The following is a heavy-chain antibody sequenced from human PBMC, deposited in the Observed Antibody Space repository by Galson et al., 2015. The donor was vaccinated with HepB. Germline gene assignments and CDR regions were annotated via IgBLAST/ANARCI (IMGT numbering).Heavy chain of an antibody. V-gene: IGHV3-74*01. J-gene: IGHJ3*02. CDR3: VRDGRSFDAFDM. CDR2: INTDGSST. Sequence: SLRLSCAASGFTFSRYRMRWVRQAPGKGLVCVSVINTDGSSTSHADSVKGRFTVSRDNAKNTLYLQMNSLRAEDTAVYYCVRDGRSFDAFDMWGQGTVVTVSS. CDR1: GFTFSRYR.